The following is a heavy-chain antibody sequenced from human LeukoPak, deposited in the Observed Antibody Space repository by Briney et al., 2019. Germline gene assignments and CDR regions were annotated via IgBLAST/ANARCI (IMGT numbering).Heavy chain of an antibody. Sequence: ASVKVSCKASGYTFTSYAMNWVRQAPGQGLEWMGWINTNTGNPTYAQGFTGRFVFSLDTSVSTAYLQISSLKAEDTAVYYCARNRLWRGYYYYYMDVWGKGTTVTVSS. CDR1: GYTFTSYA. CDR3: ARNRLWRGYYYYYMDV. J-gene: IGHJ6*03. D-gene: IGHD5-18*01. CDR2: INTNTGNP. V-gene: IGHV7-4-1*02.